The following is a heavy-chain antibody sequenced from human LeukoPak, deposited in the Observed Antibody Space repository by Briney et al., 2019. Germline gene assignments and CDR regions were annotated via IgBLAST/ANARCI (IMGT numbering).Heavy chain of an antibody. J-gene: IGHJ4*02. CDR2: ISSTSTYI. V-gene: IGHV3-21*01. CDR1: EFTFSSYT. Sequence: TGGSLRLSCAASEFTFSSYTINWVRQAPGKGLEWVSSISSTSTYISYADSVKGRFPISRDNAKNSLYLQMNSLRAEDTAVYYCARGGGNFDYWGQGTLGTVSS. CDR3: ARGGGNFDY. D-gene: IGHD2-15*01.